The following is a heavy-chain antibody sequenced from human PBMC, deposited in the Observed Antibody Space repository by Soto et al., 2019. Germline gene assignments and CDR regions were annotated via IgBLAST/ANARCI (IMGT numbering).Heavy chain of an antibody. CDR3: ARWALAAGSDYYYYGMDV. J-gene: IGHJ6*02. CDR1: GYTFTSYA. D-gene: IGHD6-13*01. V-gene: IGHV1-3*01. CDR2: INAGNGNT. Sequence: ASVKVSCKASGYTFTSYAMHWVRQAPGQRLEWMGWINAGNGNTNYSQKFQGRVTITRDTSASTAYMEQISLRSEDTAVYYCARWALAAGSDYYYYGMDVWGQGTTGTVSS.